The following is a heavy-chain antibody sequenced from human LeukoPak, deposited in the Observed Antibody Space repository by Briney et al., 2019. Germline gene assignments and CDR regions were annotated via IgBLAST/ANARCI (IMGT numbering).Heavy chain of an antibody. CDR2: ICYDGSKK. CDR3: ARVPLTY. Sequence: GRSLRLSCAASGFTFNSGGMHWVRQAPGKGLEWLAIICYDGSKKYYADSEKGRFTISRDNSRNTLYLQMNSLRAEDTAVYFCARVPLTYWGQGTLVTVFS. CDR1: GFTFNSGG. V-gene: IGHV3-33*01. J-gene: IGHJ4*02.